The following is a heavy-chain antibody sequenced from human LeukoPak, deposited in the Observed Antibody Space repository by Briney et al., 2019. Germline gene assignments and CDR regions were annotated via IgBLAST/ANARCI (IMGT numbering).Heavy chain of an antibody. CDR1: GFTFSDYY. Sequence: GGSLRLSCAASGFTFSDYYMSWIRQAPGKGLEWVSYISSTSTYTDYADSVKGRFTISRDNAKNTLYLQMNSLRAEDTAVYYCARDGSSWSNWLDPWGQGTLVTVSS. J-gene: IGHJ5*02. V-gene: IGHV3-11*06. CDR3: ARDGSSWSNWLDP. D-gene: IGHD6-13*01. CDR2: ISSTSTYT.